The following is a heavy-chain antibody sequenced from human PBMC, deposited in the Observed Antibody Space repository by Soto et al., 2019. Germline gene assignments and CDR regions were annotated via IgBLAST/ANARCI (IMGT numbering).Heavy chain of an antibody. Sequence: PSETLSLTCTVSGGSISSSSYYWGWIRQPPGKGLEWIGSIYYSGNTYYNPSLKSRVTISVDTSKNQFSLKLSSVTAADTAVYYCAKTYCDYVWGNYRPDPFDIWGQGTMVTVSS. D-gene: IGHD3-16*02. V-gene: IGHV4-39*01. CDR2: IYYSGNT. CDR3: AKTYCDYVWGNYRPDPFDI. CDR1: GGSISSSSYY. J-gene: IGHJ3*02.